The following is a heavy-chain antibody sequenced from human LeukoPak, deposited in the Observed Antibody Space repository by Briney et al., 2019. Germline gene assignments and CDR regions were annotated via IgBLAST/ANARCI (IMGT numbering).Heavy chain of an antibody. CDR2: IRDKGYGHAT. Sequence: GGSLRLSCAASGFTFSDSAIHWVRQASGKGLEWVGRIRDKGYGHATAYAASVKGRFTLSRDDSKNTAYLQMNSLKNEDTALYYCTTPNEGNWFDPWGQGTLVTVSS. D-gene: IGHD2-8*01. V-gene: IGHV3-73*01. J-gene: IGHJ5*02. CDR1: GFTFSDSA. CDR3: TTPNEGNWFDP.